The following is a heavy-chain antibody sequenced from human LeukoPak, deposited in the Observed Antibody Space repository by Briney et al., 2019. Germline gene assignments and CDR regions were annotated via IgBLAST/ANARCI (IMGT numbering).Heavy chain of an antibody. V-gene: IGHV3-64*01. J-gene: IGHJ4*02. CDR2: ISSNGGST. CDR3: ARPYCSSTSCLFDY. Sequence: GGSLRLSCTASGFTFSNYAMPWVRQAPGKGLEYVAAISSNGGSTYYANSVKGRVTTSRDNSKNTLHLQVGSLRAEDMAVYYCARPYCSSTSCLFDYWGQGTLVTVSS. CDR1: GFTFSNYA. D-gene: IGHD2-2*01.